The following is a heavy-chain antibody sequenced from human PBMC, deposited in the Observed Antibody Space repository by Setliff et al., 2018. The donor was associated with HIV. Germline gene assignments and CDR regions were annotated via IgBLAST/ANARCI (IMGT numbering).Heavy chain of an antibody. V-gene: IGHV1-69*06. CDR3: ARDIVVVPAAAVRNYYYDMDV. CDR1: GGTFSSYA. CDR2: IIPIFGTA. J-gene: IGHJ6*03. D-gene: IGHD2-2*01. Sequence: SVKVSCKASGGTFSSYAISWVRQAPGQGLEWMGRIIPIFGTANYAQKFQGRVTITADKSTSTAYMELSSLRSEDTAVYYCARDIVVVPAAAVRNYYYDMDVWGKGTTVTVSS.